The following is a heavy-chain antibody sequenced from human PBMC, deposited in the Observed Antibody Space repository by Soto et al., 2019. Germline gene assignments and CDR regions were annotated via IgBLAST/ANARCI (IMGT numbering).Heavy chain of an antibody. CDR3: AKGLGDYYYMDV. V-gene: IGHV3-23*01. CDR1: GFTFSSYT. Sequence: EVQLLESRGGLVKPGGSLRLSCAASGFTFSSYTMSWVRQAPGKGLEWVSAISDSGGSTYYADSVKGRFTISRDNSKHTLFLQVNSLRAEDTAVYYCAKGLGDYYYMDVWGKGTTVTVSS. J-gene: IGHJ6*03. CDR2: ISDSGGST.